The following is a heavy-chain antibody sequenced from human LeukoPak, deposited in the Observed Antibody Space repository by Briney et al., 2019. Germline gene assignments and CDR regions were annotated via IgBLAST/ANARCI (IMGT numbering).Heavy chain of an antibody. J-gene: IGHJ4*02. CDR1: GGSISSSSYY. V-gene: IGHV4-39*01. Sequence: PSETLSLTCTVSGGSISSSSYYWGWIRQPPGKGLEWIGSIYYSGSTYYNPSLKSRVTISVDTSKNQFSLKLSSVTAADTAVYYCARPEITGTQNWGQGTLVTVSS. D-gene: IGHD1-7*01. CDR3: ARPEITGTQN. CDR2: IYYSGST.